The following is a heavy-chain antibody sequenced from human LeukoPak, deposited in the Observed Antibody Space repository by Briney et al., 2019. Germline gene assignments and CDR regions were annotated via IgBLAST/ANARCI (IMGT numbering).Heavy chain of an antibody. D-gene: IGHD3-3*01. CDR3: ARGDAYYDARAPHGDAFDI. Sequence: ASVKVSCKASGYTFTGYYMHWVRQAPGQGLEWMGWINPNSGGTNYAQKFQGWVTMTRDTSISTAYMELSRLRSDDTAVYYCARGDAYYDARAPHGDAFDIWGQGTMVTVDS. CDR1: GYTFTGYY. CDR2: INPNSGGT. V-gene: IGHV1-2*04. J-gene: IGHJ3*02.